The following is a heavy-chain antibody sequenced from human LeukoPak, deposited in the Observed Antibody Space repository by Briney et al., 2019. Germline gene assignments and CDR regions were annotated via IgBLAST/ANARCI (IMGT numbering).Heavy chain of an antibody. CDR3: ARVGYIDEGIDY. J-gene: IGHJ4*02. CDR1: GFTFSTYW. CDR2: IKQDGTEK. D-gene: IGHD5-24*01. Sequence: PGGSLRLSCAASGFTFSTYWMSWVRQAPGKGLEWVAVIKQDGTEKYYVDSVKGRFTISRDNAKNSLYLQMNSLTAEDTAVYYCARVGYIDEGIDYWGQGTLVTVSS. V-gene: IGHV3-7*03.